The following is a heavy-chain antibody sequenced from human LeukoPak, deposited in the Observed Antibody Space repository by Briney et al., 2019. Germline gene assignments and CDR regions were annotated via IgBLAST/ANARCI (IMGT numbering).Heavy chain of an antibody. D-gene: IGHD5-24*01. Sequence: GRSLRLSCAASGFTFSSYVMSWVRQAPGKGLDWVSGISGRGDNTSYADSVKGRFTISRDNSKNTLYLQMNSLRAEDTAVYYCAKRPRWLQFHYWGQGTLVTVSS. V-gene: IGHV3-23*01. CDR1: GFTFSSYV. J-gene: IGHJ4*02. CDR3: AKRPRWLQFHY. CDR2: ISGRGDNT.